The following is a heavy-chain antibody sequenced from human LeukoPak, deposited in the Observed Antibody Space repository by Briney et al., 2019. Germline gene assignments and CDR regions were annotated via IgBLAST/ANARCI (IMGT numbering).Heavy chain of an antibody. Sequence: PGGSLRLSCAASGFTFSNAWMSWVRQAPGKGLEWVSVIYSGGSTYYADSVKGRFTISRDNSKNTLYLQMNSLRAEDTAVYYCARDSTYGFIDYWGQGTLVTVSS. V-gene: IGHV3-66*01. J-gene: IGHJ4*02. CDR1: GFTFSNAW. CDR2: IYSGGST. CDR3: ARDSTYGFIDY. D-gene: IGHD4-17*01.